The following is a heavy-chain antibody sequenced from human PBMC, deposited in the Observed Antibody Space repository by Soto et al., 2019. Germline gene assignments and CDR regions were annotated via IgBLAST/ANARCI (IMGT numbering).Heavy chain of an antibody. CDR3: ASGKVTSHRYYYYYGMDV. D-gene: IGHD4-4*01. J-gene: IGHJ6*02. CDR2: IIPIFGTA. V-gene: IGHV1-69*01. CDR1: GGTFSSYA. Sequence: QVQLVQSGAEVKKPGSSVKVSCKASGGTFSSYAITWVRQAPGQGVEWMGGIIPIFGTANYAQKFQGRVTITADESTSTAYMELSSLRFEDTAVYYCASGKVTSHRYYYYYGMDVWGQGTTVTVSS.